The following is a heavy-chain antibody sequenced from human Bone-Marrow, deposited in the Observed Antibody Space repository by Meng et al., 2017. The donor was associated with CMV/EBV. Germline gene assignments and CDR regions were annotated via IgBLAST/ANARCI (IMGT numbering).Heavy chain of an antibody. CDR2: IKSKTDGGTT. V-gene: IGHV3-15*01. J-gene: IGHJ6*02. Sequence: GESLKISCAASGFTFSNAWMNWVRQAPGKGLEWVGRIKSKTDGGTTDYAAPVKGRFTISRDNAKNSLYLQMNSLRAEDTAVYYCASLYDFWRVGMDVWGQGTTVTVSS. D-gene: IGHD3-3*01. CDR3: ASLYDFWRVGMDV. CDR1: GFTFSNAW.